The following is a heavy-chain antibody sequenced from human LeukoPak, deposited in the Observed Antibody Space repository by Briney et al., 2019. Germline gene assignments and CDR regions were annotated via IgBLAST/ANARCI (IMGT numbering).Heavy chain of an antibody. D-gene: IGHD1-1*01. CDR1: GFTFSDYY. CDR3: ARTGPTGDYYYYYYMDV. CDR2: ISSSGSTI. V-gene: IGHV3-11*01. Sequence: PGGSLRLSCAASGFTFSDYYMSWIRQAPGKGLEWASYISSSGSTIYYADSVKGRFTISRDNAKNSLYLQMNSLRAEDTAVYYCARTGPTGDYYYYYYMDVWGKGTTVTISS. J-gene: IGHJ6*03.